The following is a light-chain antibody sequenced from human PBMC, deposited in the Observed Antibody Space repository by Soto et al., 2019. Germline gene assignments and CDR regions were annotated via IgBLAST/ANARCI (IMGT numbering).Light chain of an antibody. CDR2: AAS. CDR3: QKYNSAPLT. V-gene: IGKV1-27*01. J-gene: IGKJ4*01. Sequence: DIQMTQSPSSLFDSVGDRVPLLCRASQGISNYLAWYQQKPGKVPKLLIYAASTLQSGVPSRFSGSGSGTDFTLTISSLQPEDVATYYCQKYNSAPLTFGGGTKVDIK. CDR1: QGISNY.